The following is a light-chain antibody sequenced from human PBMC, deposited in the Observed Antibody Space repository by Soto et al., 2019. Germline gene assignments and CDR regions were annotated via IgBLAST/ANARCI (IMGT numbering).Light chain of an antibody. CDR2: DVS. CDR3: SSYTSSSTLEGV. Sequence: QSALTKHASVSGSPGQSITISCTGTSSDVGGYNYVSWYQQHPGKAPKLKIYDVSNRPSGVSNRFSGSKSGNTASLTISGLQAEDEADYYCSSYTSSSTLEGVFGGGTKLTVL. J-gene: IGLJ2*01. V-gene: IGLV2-14*01. CDR1: SSDVGGYNY.